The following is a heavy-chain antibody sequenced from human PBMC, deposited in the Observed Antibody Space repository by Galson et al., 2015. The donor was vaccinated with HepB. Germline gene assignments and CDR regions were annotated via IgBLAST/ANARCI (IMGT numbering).Heavy chain of an antibody. CDR1: GFSLSTSGMC. CDR3: ARTLAVTTQRGYFDL. J-gene: IGHJ2*01. V-gene: IGHV2-70*01. Sequence: PALVKPTQTLTLTCTFSGFSLSTSGMCVSWIRQPPGKALEWLALIDWDDDKYYSTSLKTRLTISKDTTKNQVVLTMTNMDPVDTATYYCARTLAVTTQRGYFDLWGRGTLVTVSS. D-gene: IGHD4-17*01. CDR2: IDWDDDK.